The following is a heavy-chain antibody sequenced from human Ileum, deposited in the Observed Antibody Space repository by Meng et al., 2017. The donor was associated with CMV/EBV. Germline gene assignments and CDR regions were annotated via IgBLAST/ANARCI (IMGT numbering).Heavy chain of an antibody. Sequence: SGYNFTSYDINWVRQATGQGLEWMGWMNPNSGNTGYAQKFQGRVTMTRNTSISTAYMELSSLRSEDTAVYYCARAPAYYYGSGSYYKDWGQGTLVTVSS. CDR3: ARAPAYYYGSGSYYKD. V-gene: IGHV1-8*01. D-gene: IGHD3-10*01. CDR2: MNPNSGNT. CDR1: GYNFTSYD. J-gene: IGHJ4*02.